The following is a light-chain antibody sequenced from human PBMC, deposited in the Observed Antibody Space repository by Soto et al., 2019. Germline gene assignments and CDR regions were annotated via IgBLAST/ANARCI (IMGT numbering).Light chain of an antibody. CDR2: DVS. J-gene: IGLJ1*01. CDR3: SSYTSSSTYV. CDR1: SSDVGGSNY. V-gene: IGLV2-14*01. Sequence: SALPQPASLSGSPGQSITISCTGTSSDVGGSNYVSWYQQHPGKAPKLIISDVSYRPSGVSNRFSGSKSGNTASLTISGLQVEDEADYYCSSYTSSSTYVFGTGTKVTVL.